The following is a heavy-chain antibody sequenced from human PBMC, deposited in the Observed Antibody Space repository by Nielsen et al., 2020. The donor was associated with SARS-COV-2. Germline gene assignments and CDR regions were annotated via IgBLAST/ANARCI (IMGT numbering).Heavy chain of an antibody. CDR1: GLTFDDYA. CDR2: ISWNSGSI. J-gene: IGHJ4*02. D-gene: IGHD3-10*01. CDR3: ASISGY. V-gene: IGHV3-9*01. Sequence: GRSLRLSCAASGLTFDDYAMHWVRQAPGKGLEWVPGISWNSGSIGYADSVKGRFTISRDNAKNSLYLQMNSLRAEDTALYYCASISGYWGQGTLVTVSS.